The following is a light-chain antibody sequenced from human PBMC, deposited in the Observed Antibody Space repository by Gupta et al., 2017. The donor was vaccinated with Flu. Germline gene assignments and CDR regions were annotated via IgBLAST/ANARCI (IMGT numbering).Light chain of an antibody. J-gene: IGKJ1*01. Sequence: DLEMTQSLDPLAVSLGERATINCKSSQSVLYSSNNKNYLDWYQQKPGQPPKLRIYWASTRESGVPSRFSGSGSETDFTLTISSLQAEGVAVYYCQQYYSTSWTFGQGTKLEIK. CDR1: QSVLYSSNNKNY. CDR3: QQYYSTSWT. V-gene: IGKV4-1*01. CDR2: WAS.